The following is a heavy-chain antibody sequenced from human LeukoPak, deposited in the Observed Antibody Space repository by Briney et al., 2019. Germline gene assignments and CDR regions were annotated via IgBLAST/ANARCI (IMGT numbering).Heavy chain of an antibody. J-gene: IGHJ5*02. CDR1: GYSISSVYY. V-gene: IGHV4-38-2*01. Sequence: PSETLSLTCSVAGYSISSVYYWGWTPQPPGEGLKLIGRISHSGSTYYNPSLKSRVTISVDTSKNQFSLRLSSVTAADTAVYYCARGGSYVWGSYRVKSCFDPWGQGTLVTVSS. CDR3: ARGGSYVWGSYRVKSCFDP. D-gene: IGHD3-16*02. CDR2: ISHSGST.